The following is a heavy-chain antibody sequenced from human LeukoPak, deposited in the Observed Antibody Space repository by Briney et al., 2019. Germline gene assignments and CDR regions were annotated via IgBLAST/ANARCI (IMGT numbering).Heavy chain of an antibody. J-gene: IGHJ5*02. V-gene: IGHV4-59*01. CDR3: ARGPVSITIFGVANNERFDP. D-gene: IGHD3-3*01. Sequence: SETLSLSCTVSGGSITSYYWSWIRQPPGKGLEWIGYIYDSGSTNYNPSLKSRVSISVDTSKKQISLKLSSVTAADTAVYYCARGPVSITIFGVANNERFDPWGQGTLVTVAS. CDR2: IYDSGST. CDR1: GGSITSYY.